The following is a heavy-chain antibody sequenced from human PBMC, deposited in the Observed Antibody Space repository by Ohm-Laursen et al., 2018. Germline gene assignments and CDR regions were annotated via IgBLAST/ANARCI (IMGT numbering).Heavy chain of an antibody. J-gene: IGHJ4*02. Sequence: SLRLSCAASGFTFTDYAMNWVRQAPGKGLEWVSTISGNGVTTYYADSVKGRFTISRDNSKNTVSLQMNSLRADDTAVYFCAMKIPGSRPFDYWGQGTLVTVSS. V-gene: IGHV3-23*01. CDR1: GFTFTDYA. D-gene: IGHD2-2*02. CDR2: ISGNGVTT. CDR3: AMKIPGSRPFDY.